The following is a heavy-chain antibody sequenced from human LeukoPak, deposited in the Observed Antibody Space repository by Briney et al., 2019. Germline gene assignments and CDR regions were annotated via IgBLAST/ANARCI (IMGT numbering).Heavy chain of an antibody. Sequence: GGSLRLSCAGSGFTFSSYAMSWVRQAPGKGLEWVSTISGSGGAGTYYADSVKGRFTVSRDNSRNTLYLPMNSLRADDTAVYYCVKDRGGSPFYGMDVWGQGTTVTVSS. V-gene: IGHV3-23*01. D-gene: IGHD1-26*01. CDR1: GFTFSSYA. CDR2: ISGSGGAGT. CDR3: VKDRGGSPFYGMDV. J-gene: IGHJ6*02.